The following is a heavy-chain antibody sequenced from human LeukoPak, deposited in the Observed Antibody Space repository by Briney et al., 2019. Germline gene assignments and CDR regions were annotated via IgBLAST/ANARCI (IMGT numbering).Heavy chain of an antibody. J-gene: IGHJ4*02. CDR1: GFTFSSYA. V-gene: IGHV3-23*01. Sequence: GSLRLSCAASGFTFSSYALSWVRQAPGKGLEWVSAISGGGGSTYYADSVKGRFTISRDNSKNTLYLQMNSLRAEDTAIYYCAKGSPNYDFFSPFDYWGQGTLVTVSS. CDR3: AKGSPNYDFFSPFDY. D-gene: IGHD3-22*01. CDR2: ISGGGGST.